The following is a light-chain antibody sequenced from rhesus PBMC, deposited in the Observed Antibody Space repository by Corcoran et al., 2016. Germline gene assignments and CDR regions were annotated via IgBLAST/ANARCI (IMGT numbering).Light chain of an antibody. CDR2: EVS. V-gene: IGKV2S20*01. CDR3: MQGIEDALT. Sequence: IVMTQTPLSLPVTSGDPVSIFCSSSQSRVDCEDGNTYLEWYLQKPGQSPQPLIYEVSNRAFGVPDRFSGSGSDTDFTLKIGRVEAEDVGVYYCMQGIEDALTFDEGTKVEIK. CDR1: QSRVDCEDGNTY. J-gene: IGKJ4*01.